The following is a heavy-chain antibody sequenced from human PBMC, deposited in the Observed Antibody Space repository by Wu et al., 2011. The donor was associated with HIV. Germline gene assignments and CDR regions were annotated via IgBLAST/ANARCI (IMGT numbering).Heavy chain of an antibody. V-gene: IGHV1-2*02. CDR3: AREGFSRDGDTH. D-gene: IGHD4-17*01. CDR1: GYTFSGYY. J-gene: IGHJ4*02. CDR2: INPNRGGT. Sequence: QVQLVQTGAEVKKPGASVKVSCKASGYTFSGYYIHWARQAPGQGLEWMGWINPNRGGTNYAQKFQGRVTMTRDTSISTAYMELSRLRSDDTAVYYCAREGFSRDGDTHWGQGTLLTVSS.